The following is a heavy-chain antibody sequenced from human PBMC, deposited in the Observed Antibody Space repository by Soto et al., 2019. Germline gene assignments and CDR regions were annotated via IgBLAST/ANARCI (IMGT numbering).Heavy chain of an antibody. D-gene: IGHD2-21*02. V-gene: IGHV1-2*04. Sequence: ASVKVSCKASGYTFTGYYIHWVRQAPGQGLEWMGWINPNSGGTNYAQKFQGWVTMTRDTSISTAYMELSRLRSDDTAVYYCARDLCGGDCLDYWGQGTLVTVSS. CDR2: INPNSGGT. CDR1: GYTFTGYY. CDR3: ARDLCGGDCLDY. J-gene: IGHJ4*02.